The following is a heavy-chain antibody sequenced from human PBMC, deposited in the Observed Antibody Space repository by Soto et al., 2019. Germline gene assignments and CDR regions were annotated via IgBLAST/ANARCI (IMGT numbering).Heavy chain of an antibody. CDR2: ISYDGSNK. J-gene: IGHJ4*02. CDR1: GFTFSRYG. V-gene: IGHV3-30*03. Sequence: PGGSLRLSCAASGFTFSRYGMHWVRQAPGKGLEWVAVISYDGSNKYYADSVKGRFTISRDNSKNSLYLQMNSLRAEDTAVYYCARDPARRGDRYFDYWGQGTLVTVSS. D-gene: IGHD3-10*01. CDR3: ARDPARRGDRYFDY.